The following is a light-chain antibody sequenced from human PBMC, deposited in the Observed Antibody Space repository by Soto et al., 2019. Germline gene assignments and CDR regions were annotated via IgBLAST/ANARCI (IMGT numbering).Light chain of an antibody. J-gene: IGKJ1*01. CDR2: VAS. Sequence: DIQMTQSPSSLSASVGDRVTITCRASQSISSYLNWYQQKPGKAPNLLIYVASSLQSGVPSRFSGSASGTGFTLTISSLQPEDFATYYCQQSYSTPWTFGQGTKVEIK. CDR1: QSISSY. V-gene: IGKV1-39*01. CDR3: QQSYSTPWT.